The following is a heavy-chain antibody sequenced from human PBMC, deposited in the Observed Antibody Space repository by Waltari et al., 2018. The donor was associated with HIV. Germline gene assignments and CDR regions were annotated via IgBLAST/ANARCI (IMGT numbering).Heavy chain of an antibody. J-gene: IGHJ4*02. CDR2: INPNSCGT. D-gene: IGHD2-15*01. CDR1: GYTFTGYY. CDR3: ARTFLYCSGGTCYFDY. Sequence: QVQLVQSGAEVKKPGASVKVSCKASGYTFTGYYMHWVRQAPGQGLEWMGWINPNSCGTNYAQKLQGRVTMTGDTSISTAYMELSRLRSDDTAVYYCARTFLYCSGGTCYFDYWGQGTLVTVSS. V-gene: IGHV1-2*02.